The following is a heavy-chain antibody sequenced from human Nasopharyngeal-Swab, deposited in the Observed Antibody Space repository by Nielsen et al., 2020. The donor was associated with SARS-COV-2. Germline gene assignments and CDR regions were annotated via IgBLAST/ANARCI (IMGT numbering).Heavy chain of an antibody. V-gene: IGHV2-5*02. Sequence: PTLVKPTQTLTLTCTFSGFSLSTSGVGVGWIRQPPGKALEWLALIYWDDDKRYSPSLKSRLTITKDTSKNQVVLTMTNMDPVDTATYYCAHSKQLGYYYYYGMDVWGQGTTVTVSS. CDR3: AHSKQLGYYYYYGMDV. J-gene: IGHJ6*02. CDR1: GFSLSTSGVG. CDR2: IYWDDDK. D-gene: IGHD6-13*01.